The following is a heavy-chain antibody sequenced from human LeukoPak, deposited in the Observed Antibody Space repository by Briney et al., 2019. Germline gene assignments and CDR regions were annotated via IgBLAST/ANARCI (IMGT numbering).Heavy chain of an antibody. J-gene: IGHJ6*02. CDR1: GFTFSSYG. CDR2: IWFDGSNE. D-gene: IGHD1-1*01. Sequence: GGSLRLSCAASGFTFSSYGMNWVRQAPGKGLEWVAVIWFDGSNEYYAESVRGRFTISRDNSKNTLYLQMNSLRGEDTAVYYCARFWKEYYGMDVWGQGTTVTVSS. V-gene: IGHV3-33*08. CDR3: ARFWKEYYGMDV.